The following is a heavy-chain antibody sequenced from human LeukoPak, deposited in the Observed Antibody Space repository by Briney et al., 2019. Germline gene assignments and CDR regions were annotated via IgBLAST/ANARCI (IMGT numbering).Heavy chain of an antibody. D-gene: IGHD2-8*01. V-gene: IGHV4-39*01. CDR1: GGSISSGSYY. CDR2: IYYSGST. CDR3: ARQRRGVSGRDY. Sequence: SETLSFTCTVSGGSISSGSYYWSWIRQPAGKGLEWIGRIYYSGSTYYNPSLKSRVTISVDTSKNQFSLKLSSVTAADTAVYYCARQRRGVSGRDYWGQGTLVTVSS. J-gene: IGHJ4*02.